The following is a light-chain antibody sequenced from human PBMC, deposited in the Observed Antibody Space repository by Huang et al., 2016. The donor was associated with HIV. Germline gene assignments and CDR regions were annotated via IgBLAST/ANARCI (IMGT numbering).Light chain of an antibody. CDR1: QNISTY. CDR3: QQSFNTPT. J-gene: IGKJ1*01. CDR2: FAS. Sequence: IQMTQSPSSLSASVGDRFTITCRAGQNISTYLNWYQQKPGEGPKPLIYFASNFQSGVPSRFSGSGSGTHFTLTISSLQPEDFATYYCQQSFNTPTFGQGTKVETK. V-gene: IGKV1-39*01.